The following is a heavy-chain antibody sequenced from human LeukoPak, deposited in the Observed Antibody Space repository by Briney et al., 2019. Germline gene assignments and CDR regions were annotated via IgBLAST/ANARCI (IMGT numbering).Heavy chain of an antibody. D-gene: IGHD5-18*01. CDR3: ARVTRGYSYGGFFDY. CDR2: ISYDGNKE. J-gene: IGHJ4*02. CDR1: GFTFSSYA. V-gene: IGHV3-30-3*01. Sequence: PGGSLRLSCGASGFTFSSYAMSWVRQAPGKGLEWVAVISYDGNKEYYTDSVKGRFTISRDNSKNTLYLQMNSLRAEDAAVYYCARVTRGYSYGGFFDYWGQGTLVTVSS.